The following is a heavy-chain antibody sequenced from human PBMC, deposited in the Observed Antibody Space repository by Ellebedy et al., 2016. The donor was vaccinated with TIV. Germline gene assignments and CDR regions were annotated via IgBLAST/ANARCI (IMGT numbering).Heavy chain of an antibody. CDR1: GFSFSIYS. Sequence: GESLKISCVDSGFSFSIYSMSWVRQAPGKGLEWVANIKQDGSEKYYVDSVKGRFNISRDNAKNSLYLQMNSLGAEDTAVYYCARARGLLYEKWGGAGYGMDVWGQGTTVSVSS. J-gene: IGHJ6*02. V-gene: IGHV3-7*03. CDR3: ARARGLLYEKWGGAGYGMDV. D-gene: IGHD1-26*01. CDR2: IKQDGSEK.